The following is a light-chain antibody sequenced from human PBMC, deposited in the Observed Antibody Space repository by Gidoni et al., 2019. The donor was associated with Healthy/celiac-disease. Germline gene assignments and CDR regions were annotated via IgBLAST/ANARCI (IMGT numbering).Light chain of an antibody. CDR2: YAS. V-gene: IGKV1-33*01. J-gene: IGKJ2*04. CDR3: QQYDNLCS. CDR1: QDISNY. Sequence: DIQMTQSPSSLSASVGDRVTITCQASQDISNYLNWYQQKPGKAPKLLIYYASNLETGVPSRFSGSGSGTDFTFTISSLQPEDIATYYCQQYDNLCSFGQGTKLEIK.